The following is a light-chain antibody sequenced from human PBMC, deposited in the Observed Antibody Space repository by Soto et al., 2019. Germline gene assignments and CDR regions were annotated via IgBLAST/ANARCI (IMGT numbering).Light chain of an antibody. CDR3: QQYNSYLYT. CDR2: KAS. V-gene: IGKV1-5*03. J-gene: IGKJ2*01. Sequence: DIQMTQSPSTLSASVGDRVTITCRASQSISSWLAWYQQKPGKAPKLQIYKASSLESGLPSRFSGSGSGTEFTLTISSLQPDDFATYYCQQYNSYLYTFGQGTKLEIK. CDR1: QSISSW.